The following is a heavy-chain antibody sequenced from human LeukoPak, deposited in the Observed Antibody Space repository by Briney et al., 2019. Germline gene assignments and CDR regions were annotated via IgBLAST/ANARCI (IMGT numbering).Heavy chain of an antibody. D-gene: IGHD6-19*01. J-gene: IGHJ4*02. CDR2: IKSKTDGGTT. Sequence: GGSLRLSCAASGFTFSNAWMNWVRQAPGKGLEWVGRIKSKTDGGTTDYAAPVKGRFTISRDDSKNTLYLQMNSLKTEDTAVYYCTTDRCSSGWYPPFAYWGQGTLVTVSS. V-gene: IGHV3-15*07. CDR3: TTDRCSSGWYPPFAY. CDR1: GFTFSNAW.